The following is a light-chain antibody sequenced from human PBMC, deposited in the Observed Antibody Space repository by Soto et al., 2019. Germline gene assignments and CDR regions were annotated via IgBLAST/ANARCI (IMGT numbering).Light chain of an antibody. CDR1: SSDVGAYNY. J-gene: IGLJ1*01. Sequence: QSVLTQPASVSGPPGQSITISCTGTSSDVGAYNYVSWYQHHPGKAPRLVIYDVTNRPSGISDRFCGSKSGNTASLTISGLLAEDEADYYCTSYTSTSTYVFGTGTKLTVL. CDR2: DVT. V-gene: IGLV2-14*01. CDR3: TSYTSTSTYV.